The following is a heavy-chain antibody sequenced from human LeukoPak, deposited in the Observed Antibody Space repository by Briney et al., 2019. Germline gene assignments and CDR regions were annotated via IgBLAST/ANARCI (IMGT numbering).Heavy chain of an antibody. D-gene: IGHD1-7*01. CDR1: GGTFSSYA. CDR3: ARAQLELRLYYYYYYMDV. J-gene: IGHJ6*03. V-gene: IGHV1-69*05. Sequence: SVKVSCKASGGTFSSYAISWVRQAPGQGLEWMGGIIPIFGTANYAQKFQGRVTITTGESTSTAYMELSSLRSEDTAVYYCARAQLELRLYYYYYYMDVWGKGTTVTVSS. CDR2: IIPIFGTA.